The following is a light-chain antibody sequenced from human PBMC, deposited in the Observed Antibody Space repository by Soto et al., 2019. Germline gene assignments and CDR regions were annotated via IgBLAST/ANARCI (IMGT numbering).Light chain of an antibody. CDR2: HVT. CDR1: ASDVGASDY. J-gene: IGLJ2*01. CDR3: CSFAGTYIWL. V-gene: IGLV2-11*01. Sequence: QSVLTRPRSVSGSPGQSVTFSCTGTASDVGASDYVSWYQQHPGKAPQLLIYHVTKRAAGVADRFSASKSGNTASLSISGLQADDEADYYCCSFAGTYIWLFGGGTKLTVL.